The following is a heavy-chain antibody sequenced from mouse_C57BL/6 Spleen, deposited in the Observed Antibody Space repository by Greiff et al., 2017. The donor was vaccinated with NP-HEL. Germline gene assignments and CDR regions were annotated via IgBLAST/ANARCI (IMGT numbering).Heavy chain of an antibody. V-gene: IGHV1-39*01. Sequence: VQLKESGPELVKPGASVKISCKASGYSLTDYNMNWVKQSNGKSLEWIGVINPNYGTTSNNQKFKGKATLTVDQSSSTAYIQLNSLTSEDSAVYYCARYGSWFAYWGQGTLVTVSA. CDR2: INPNYGTT. J-gene: IGHJ3*01. D-gene: IGHD1-2*01. CDR3: ARYGSWFAY. CDR1: GYSLTDYN.